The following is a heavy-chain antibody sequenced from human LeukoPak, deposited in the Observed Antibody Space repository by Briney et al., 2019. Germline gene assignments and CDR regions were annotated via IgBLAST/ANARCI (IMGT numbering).Heavy chain of an antibody. D-gene: IGHD3-10*01. CDR2: ISYDGSNK. CDR3: ARESGSGSYLTDY. CDR1: GFTFSSYA. J-gene: IGHJ4*02. V-gene: IGHV3-30-3*01. Sequence: PGGSLRLSCAASGFTFSSYAMHWVRQAPGKGLEWVAVISYDGSNKYYADSVKGRFTISRDNSKNTLYLQMNSLRAEDTAVYYCARESGSGSYLTDYWGQGTLVTVSS.